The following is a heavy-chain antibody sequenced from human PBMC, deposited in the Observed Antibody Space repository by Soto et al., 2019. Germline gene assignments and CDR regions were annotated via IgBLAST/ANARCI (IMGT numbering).Heavy chain of an antibody. D-gene: IGHD6-19*01. V-gene: IGHV4-34*01. CDR1: GGSFSGYY. J-gene: IGHJ4*02. CDR3: ARCGRSAGIAVAGRGVGVYY. Sequence: SETLSLTCAVYGGSFSGYYWSWIRQPPGKGLEWIGEINHSGSTNYNPSLKSRVTISVDTSKNQFSLKLSSVTAADTAVYYCARCGRSAGIAVAGRGVGVYYWGQGTLVT. CDR2: INHSGST.